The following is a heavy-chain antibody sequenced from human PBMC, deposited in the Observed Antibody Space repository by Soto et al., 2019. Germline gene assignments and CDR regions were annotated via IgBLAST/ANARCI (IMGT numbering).Heavy chain of an antibody. J-gene: IGHJ4*02. CDR1: GFTFSSYG. V-gene: IGHV3-30*18. Sequence: GGSLRLSCAASGFTFSSYGMHWVRQAPGKGLEWVAVISYDGSNKYYADSVKGRFTISRDNSKNTLYLQMNSLRAEDTAVYYCAKGSLVRPDTRSYYFDYWGQGTLVTVSS. CDR3: AKGSLVRPDTRSYYFDY. D-gene: IGHD6-13*01. CDR2: ISYDGSNK.